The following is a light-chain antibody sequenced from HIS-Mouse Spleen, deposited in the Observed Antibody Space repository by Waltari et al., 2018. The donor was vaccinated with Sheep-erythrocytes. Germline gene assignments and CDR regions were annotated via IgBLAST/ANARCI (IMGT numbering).Light chain of an antibody. CDR2: DVS. CDR3: CSYAGSYNHV. V-gene: IGLV2-11*01. J-gene: IGLJ1*01. CDR1: SSDVGGYNY. Sequence: QSDLTQPRSVSGSAGPSVTISCTGTSSDVGGYNYVSWYQQHPGKAPKLMIYDVSKRPSGVPDRFSGSKSGNTASLTISGLQAEDEADYYCCSYAGSYNHVFATGTKVTVL.